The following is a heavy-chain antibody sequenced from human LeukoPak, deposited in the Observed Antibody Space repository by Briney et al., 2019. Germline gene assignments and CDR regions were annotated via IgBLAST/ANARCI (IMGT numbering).Heavy chain of an antibody. D-gene: IGHD3-10*01. J-gene: IGHJ4*02. V-gene: IGHV1-2*02. CDR3: ARDYGSGGGYLDY. CDR2: IHPNSGAT. Sequence: ASVKVSCKASGYTFTGHYIHWVRQAPGQGLEWMGWIHPNSGATNYAQQFQGRVTVTRDTSIITAYMELSRMRSDDTAVYYCARDYGSGGGYLDYWGQGTLVTVSS. CDR1: GYTFTGHY.